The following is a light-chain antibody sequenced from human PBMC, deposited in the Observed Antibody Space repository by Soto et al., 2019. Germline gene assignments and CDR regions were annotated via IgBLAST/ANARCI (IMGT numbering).Light chain of an antibody. CDR1: QSVSNNY. CDR3: QQYGSSGT. V-gene: IGKV3-20*01. CDR2: GAS. J-gene: IGKJ1*01. Sequence: EIVLTQSPGALSLSPGEGATLSCRASQSVSNNYLAWYQQKPGQAPRLLIYGASNRATGIPDRFSGSGSGTDFTLTISRLEPEDFAVYYCQQYGSSGTFGQGAKVDNK.